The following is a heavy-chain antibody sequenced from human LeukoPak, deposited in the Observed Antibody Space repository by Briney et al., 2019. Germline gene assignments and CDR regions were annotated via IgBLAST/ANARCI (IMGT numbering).Heavy chain of an antibody. D-gene: IGHD4-17*01. CDR3: AREGPYGDDFDY. CDR2: INSDGSST. CDR1: GFTFSSYW. V-gene: IGHV3-74*01. J-gene: IGHJ4*02. Sequence: GGSLRLSCAASGFTFSSYWMHWVRQAPGKGLVWVSRINSDGSSTSYADSVKGRFTISRDNAKNTLYLQMNSLRAEDTAVYYCAREGPYGDDFDYWGQGTLVTVSS.